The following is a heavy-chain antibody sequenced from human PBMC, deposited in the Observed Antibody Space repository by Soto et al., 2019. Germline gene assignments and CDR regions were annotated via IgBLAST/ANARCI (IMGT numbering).Heavy chain of an antibody. Sequence: EVQLVESGGGLVQPGGSLRLSCAASGFTFSSYWMHWVRQAPGKGLVWVSRINSDGSSTSYADSVKGRFTISRDNAKNTLYLQMNSLRAEDTAVYYCARAHARAFTLFCWGQGTLVTVSS. CDR3: ARAHARAFTLFC. CDR2: INSDGSST. D-gene: IGHD2-8*02. J-gene: IGHJ4*02. CDR1: GFTFSSYW. V-gene: IGHV3-74*01.